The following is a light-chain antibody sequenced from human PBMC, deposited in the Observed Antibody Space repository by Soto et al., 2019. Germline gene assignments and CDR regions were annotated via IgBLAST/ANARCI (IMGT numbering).Light chain of an antibody. CDR3: CSHAGSYTYV. Sequence: QSALTQPRSVSGSPGQSVTISCTGTSSDVGGYNYVSWYQQHPGKAPKVIIYEVSKRPSRVSDRFSASKSGNTASLTISGLQAEDAADYYCCSHAGSYTYVFGTGTQVTVL. J-gene: IGLJ1*01. CDR2: EVS. V-gene: IGLV2-11*01. CDR1: SSDVGGYNY.